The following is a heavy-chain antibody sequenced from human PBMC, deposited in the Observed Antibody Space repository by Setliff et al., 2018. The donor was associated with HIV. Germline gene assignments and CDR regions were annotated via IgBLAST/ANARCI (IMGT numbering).Heavy chain of an antibody. D-gene: IGHD6-13*01. CDR2: FIPILDIT. CDR1: GDTSSTYA. CDR3: ARDQTGVAAAAFGGGSAWSDEGFDI. V-gene: IGHV1-69*10. Sequence: SVKVSCKASGDTSSTYAINWVRQAPGQGLEWMGQFIPILDITNYAQKFQGRVTITADKSTSTAYMELSSLRSEDTAVYFCARDQTGVAAAAFGGGSAWSDEGFDIWGQGTMVTVSS. J-gene: IGHJ3*02.